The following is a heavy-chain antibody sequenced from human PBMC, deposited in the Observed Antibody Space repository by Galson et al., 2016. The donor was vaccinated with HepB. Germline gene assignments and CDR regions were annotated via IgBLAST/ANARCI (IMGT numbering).Heavy chain of an antibody. CDR3: NSGYTYGA. Sequence: SLRLSCAASGFTVSNNYMSWVRQAPGKGLEWVSVIYTGGSTYYADTVKGRFTISRDNSKNTLYLQMNGLRAEDTAIYYCNSGYTYGAWGQGTAVTVSS. CDR2: IYTGGST. V-gene: IGHV3-53*01. CDR1: GFTVSNNY. J-gene: IGHJ6*02. D-gene: IGHD5-18*01.